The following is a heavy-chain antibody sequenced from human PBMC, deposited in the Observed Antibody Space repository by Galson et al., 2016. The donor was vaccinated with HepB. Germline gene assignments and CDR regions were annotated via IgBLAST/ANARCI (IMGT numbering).Heavy chain of an antibody. V-gene: IGHV1-69*13. CDR3: ARGLAVVVTALRGALDI. J-gene: IGHJ3*02. CDR1: GGTFANYD. CDR2: VVPLFETR. D-gene: IGHD2-21*02. Sequence: SVKVSCKASGGTFANYDMNWVRQVPGQGLEWMGGVVPLFETRNYAQKFQGRLTITADESTSTAYMELNSLKSDDTAVYYCARGLAVVVTALRGALDIWGPGTMVFVSS.